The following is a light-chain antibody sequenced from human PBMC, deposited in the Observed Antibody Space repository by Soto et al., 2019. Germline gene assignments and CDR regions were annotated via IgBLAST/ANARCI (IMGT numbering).Light chain of an antibody. CDR1: SSDIGGYNF. J-gene: IGLJ1*01. CDR2: DVS. Sequence: QSVLTQPASVSGSPGQSITISCTGTSSDIGGYNFVSWYQQHPGKAPKFMIYDVSIRPSGVSNRFSGSKSGNTASLTIPGLQAEDEAEYYCSSYTSSSRYVFGTGTKVTVL. CDR3: SSYTSSSRYV. V-gene: IGLV2-14*01.